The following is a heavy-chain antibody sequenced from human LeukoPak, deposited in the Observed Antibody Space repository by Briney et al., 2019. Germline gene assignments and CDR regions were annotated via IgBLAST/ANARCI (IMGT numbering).Heavy chain of an antibody. Sequence: PSETLSLTCSVSGYSITRGYYWSWIRQPPGKGLEWIGYIYYSGSTNYNPSLKSRVTISVDTSKNQFSLKLSSVTAADTAVYYCARVFSPWPYGDPFHSYYYYMDVWGKGTTVTVSS. CDR2: IYYSGST. J-gene: IGHJ6*03. V-gene: IGHV4-61*01. CDR3: ARVFSPWPYGDPFHSYYYYMDV. CDR1: GYSITRGYY. D-gene: IGHD4-17*01.